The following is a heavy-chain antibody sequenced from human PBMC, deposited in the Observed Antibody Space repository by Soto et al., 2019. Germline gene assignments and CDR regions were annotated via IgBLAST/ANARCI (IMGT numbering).Heavy chain of an antibody. V-gene: IGHV5-10-1*01. D-gene: IGHD5-12*01. Sequence: PGESLKISCKGSGYSFTSYWISWVRQMPGKALEWMGRIDPSDSYTNYSPSFQGHVTISADKSISTAYLQWSSLKASDTAMYYCARYEWLRFPYYYYGMDVWGQGTTVTVSS. CDR3: ARYEWLRFPYYYYGMDV. CDR2: IDPSDSYT. J-gene: IGHJ6*02. CDR1: GYSFTSYW.